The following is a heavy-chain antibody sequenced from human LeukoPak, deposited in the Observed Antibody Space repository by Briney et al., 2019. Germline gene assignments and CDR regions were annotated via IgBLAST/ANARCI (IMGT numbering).Heavy chain of an antibody. CDR1: GGTFSSSA. V-gene: IGHV1-69*05. J-gene: IGHJ5*02. CDR3: ARVPPYGNNWFDP. Sequence: ASVKVSCKASGGTFSSSAISWVRQAPGQGLEWMGGIIPIFGTANYAQKFQGRVTMTTDTSTSTAYMELRSLRSDDTAVYYCARVPPYGNNWFDPWGQGTLVTVSS. CDR2: IIPIFGTA. D-gene: IGHD4-17*01.